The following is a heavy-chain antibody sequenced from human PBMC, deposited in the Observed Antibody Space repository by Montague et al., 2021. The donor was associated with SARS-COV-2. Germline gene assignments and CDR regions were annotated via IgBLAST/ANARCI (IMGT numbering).Heavy chain of an antibody. Sequence: SETLSLTCSVSNGSITNYFWSWIRQPPGKRLEWIGYAYYRGSTNLNPSLESRVTMSVDTSKNQFSLKLESVTAADTAVYYCAREGLNNWIDSWGQGIPVIVSS. CDR3: AREGLNNWIDS. CDR1: NGSITNYF. V-gene: IGHV4-59*01. J-gene: IGHJ5*01. CDR2: AYYRGST.